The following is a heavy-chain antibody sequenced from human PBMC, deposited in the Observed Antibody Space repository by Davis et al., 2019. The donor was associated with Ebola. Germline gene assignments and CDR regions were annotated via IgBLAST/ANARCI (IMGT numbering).Heavy chain of an antibody. J-gene: IGHJ6*02. CDR2: ISAYNGNT. D-gene: IGHD3-10*01. CDR3: ARDVEVVGIAAGSYLYYYYGMDV. Sequence: ASVKVSCKASGYTFTSYGISWVRQAPGQGLEWMGWISAYNGNTNYAQKLQGRVTMTTDTSTSTAYMELSSLRSDDTAVYYCARDVEVVGIAAGSYLYYYYGMDVWGQGTTVTVSS. V-gene: IGHV1-18*01. CDR1: GYTFTSYG.